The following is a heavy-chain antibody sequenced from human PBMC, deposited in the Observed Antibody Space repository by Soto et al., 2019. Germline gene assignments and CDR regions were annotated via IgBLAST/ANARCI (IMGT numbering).Heavy chain of an antibody. CDR2: INHSGST. Sequence: SETLSLTCAVYGGSFSGYYWSWIRQPPGKGLGWIGEINHSGSTNYNPSLKSRVTISVDTSKNQFSLKLSSVTAADTAVYYCARGSSPARGFYYYYYYMDVWGKGTTVTVSS. D-gene: IGHD2-2*01. CDR3: ARGSSPARGFYYYYYYMDV. J-gene: IGHJ6*03. CDR1: GGSFSGYY. V-gene: IGHV4-34*01.